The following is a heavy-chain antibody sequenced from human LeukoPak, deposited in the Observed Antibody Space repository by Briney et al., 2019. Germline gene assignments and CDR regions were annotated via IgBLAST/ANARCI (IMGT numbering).Heavy chain of an antibody. Sequence: PGGSLRLSCAAPGFTFELYGMSWVRQAPGKGLEWVSGINWNGANTGYAASVKARFTISRDNAKNSLYLQMNSLRAEDTALYHCARVGGDLHAFDVWGQGTVVSVSS. V-gene: IGHV3-20*01. CDR3: ARVGGDLHAFDV. CDR2: INWNGANT. J-gene: IGHJ3*01. CDR1: GFTFELYG. D-gene: IGHD3-16*01.